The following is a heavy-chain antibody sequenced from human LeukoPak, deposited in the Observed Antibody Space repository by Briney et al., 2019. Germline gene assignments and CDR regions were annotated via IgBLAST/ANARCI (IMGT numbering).Heavy chain of an antibody. CDR1: GFTLRTYD. D-gene: IGHD5-18*01. CDR3: GRHPGYGYPGAFDI. Sequence: GGSLRLSCAASGFTLRTYDMNWARPSAGRGLEWVSYISSRGSSIYYADSVKGLFTISRDDAMNSLYLQMNSLRAEDTAVYYCGRHPGYGYPGAFDIWRQGTMVTVSS. V-gene: IGHV3-48*01. CDR2: ISSRGSSI. J-gene: IGHJ3*02.